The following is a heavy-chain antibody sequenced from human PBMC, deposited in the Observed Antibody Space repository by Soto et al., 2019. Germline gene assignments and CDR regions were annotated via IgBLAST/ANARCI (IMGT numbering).Heavy chain of an antibody. CDR1: GFTFSTYS. V-gene: IGHV3-48*02. CDR3: ARGATIFGVVKGVHWFDP. Sequence: GGSLRLSCAASGFTFSTYSLTWVRQAPGKGLEWVSYISGRSSAIYYADSVKGRFTISRDNAKNSLYLQMNSLRDEDTAVYYCARGATIFGVVKGVHWFDPWGQGTLVTVSS. D-gene: IGHD3-3*01. J-gene: IGHJ5*02. CDR2: ISGRSSAI.